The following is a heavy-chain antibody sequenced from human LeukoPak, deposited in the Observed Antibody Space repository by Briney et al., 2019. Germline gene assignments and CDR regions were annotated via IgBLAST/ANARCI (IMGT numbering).Heavy chain of an antibody. J-gene: IGHJ6*02. Sequence: ASVKVSCKASGGTFSSYAISWVRQAPGQGLEWMGWINTNTGNPTYAQGFTGRFVFSLDTSVSTAYLQISSLKAEDTAVYYCARDRPLGANWNDDDSYYYYGMDVWGQGTTVTVSS. CDR2: INTNTGNP. V-gene: IGHV7-4-1*02. CDR3: ARDRPLGANWNDDDSYYYYGMDV. D-gene: IGHD1-1*01. CDR1: GGTFSSYA.